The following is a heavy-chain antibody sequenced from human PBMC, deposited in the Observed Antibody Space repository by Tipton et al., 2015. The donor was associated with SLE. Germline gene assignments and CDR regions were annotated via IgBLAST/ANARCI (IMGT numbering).Heavy chain of an antibody. Sequence: SLRLSCAASGFTFSSYAMSWVRQTSGRGLEWVSAITTSGDDTYYADSVKGRFTISRDNAETRLYLQMNSLRVEDTAVYYCVGGLGDYWGRGTLVTVSS. D-gene: IGHD3/OR15-3a*01. J-gene: IGHJ4*02. CDR3: VGGLGDY. V-gene: IGHV3-23*01. CDR1: GFTFSSYA. CDR2: ITTSGDDT.